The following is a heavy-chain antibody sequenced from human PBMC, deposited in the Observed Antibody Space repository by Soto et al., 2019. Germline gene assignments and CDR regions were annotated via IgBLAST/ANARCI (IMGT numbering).Heavy chain of an antibody. CDR2: ISAYNGNT. Sequence: QVQLVQSGTEVKKPGASVKVSCKASGYTFTSYGISWVRQAPGQGLEWMGWISAYNGNTHYAQKLQGRVTMTTDTSTRTAYMELRSLRSAATAVYSWAREPTYFDYWGQGPRVTVPS. CDR1: GYTFTSYG. CDR3: AREPTYFDY. V-gene: IGHV1-18*01. J-gene: IGHJ4*02.